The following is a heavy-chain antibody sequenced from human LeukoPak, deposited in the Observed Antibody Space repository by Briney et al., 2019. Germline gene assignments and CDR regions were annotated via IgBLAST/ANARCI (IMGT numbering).Heavy chain of an antibody. Sequence: GGSLRLSCAASGFTFSSYAMHWVRQAPGKGLEWVAVILHDGSNKQYADSVKGRFTISRDNSKNTLYLQINSLRAEDTAVYYCATLSGDSHGYDYWGLGTLVTVSS. J-gene: IGHJ4*02. CDR2: ILHDGSNK. D-gene: IGHD5-18*01. CDR3: ATLSGDSHGYDY. V-gene: IGHV3-30*03. CDR1: GFTFSSYA.